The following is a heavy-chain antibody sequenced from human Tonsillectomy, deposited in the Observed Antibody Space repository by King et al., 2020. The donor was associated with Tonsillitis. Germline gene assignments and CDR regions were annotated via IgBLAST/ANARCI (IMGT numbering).Heavy chain of an antibody. CDR1: GFTFSNAW. CDR3: TTGSRYDILTGYYPFDY. CDR2: IKSKTDGGTT. Sequence: VQLVESGGGLVKPGGSLRLSCAASGFTFSNAWMSWVRQAPGKGLEWVGRIKSKTDGGTTDYAAPVKGRFTISRGDSKNTLYLQMNSLKTEDTAVYYCTTGSRYDILTGYYPFDYWGQGTLVTVSS. D-gene: IGHD3-9*01. J-gene: IGHJ4*02. V-gene: IGHV3-15*01.